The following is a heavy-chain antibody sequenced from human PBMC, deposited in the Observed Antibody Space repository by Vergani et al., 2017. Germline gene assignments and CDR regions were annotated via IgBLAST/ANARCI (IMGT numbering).Heavy chain of an antibody. J-gene: IGHJ5*01. D-gene: IGHD1-26*01. CDR3: AHSWNFGRRDWFDS. V-gene: IGHV1-2*02. CDR2: ISPKTGDT. Sequence: QVQLMQSGPVMKKPGGSMKVSCQASESTFSDYNIHWVRQAPGQGLQWMGWISPKTGDTNYLQRFQDRVTMTRDASTKTVYLKMTRLTSDDPAIYYCAHSWNFGRRDWFDSWGPGTLVTVSS. CDR1: ESTFSDYN.